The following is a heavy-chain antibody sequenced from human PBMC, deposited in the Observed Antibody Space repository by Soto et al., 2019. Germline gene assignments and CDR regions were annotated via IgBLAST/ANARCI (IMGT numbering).Heavy chain of an antibody. V-gene: IGHV1-3*01. CDR3: ARSINGYSSSWYVS. Sequence: SVKGARKAAVYSFTGYAVHWRRLAPGQRLEWMGWINAGNGNTKYSQKFQGRVTITRDTSASTAYMELSSLRSEDTAVYYCARSINGYSSSWYVSWGQGTLVTVSS. CDR2: INAGNGNT. CDR1: VYSFTGYA. J-gene: IGHJ5*02. D-gene: IGHD6-13*01.